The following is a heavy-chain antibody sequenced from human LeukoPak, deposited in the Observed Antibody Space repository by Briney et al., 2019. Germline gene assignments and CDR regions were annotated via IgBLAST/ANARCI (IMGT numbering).Heavy chain of an antibody. CDR3: VRGHGYNLEDYFDN. Sequence: GVSQRLFCAASGYIFDEYTVHWVRNAPGKGLEWVSLVAWDGGGTFFTDSVEGRFTVHRDNSKNSLSLYMNSLTTEDTALYYCVRGHGYNLEDYFDNWGQGTLVTVSS. V-gene: IGHV3-43*01. D-gene: IGHD5-24*01. CDR2: VAWDGGGT. J-gene: IGHJ4*02. CDR1: GYIFDEYT.